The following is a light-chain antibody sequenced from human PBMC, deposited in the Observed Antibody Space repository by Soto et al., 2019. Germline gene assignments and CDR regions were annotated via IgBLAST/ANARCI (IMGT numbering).Light chain of an antibody. CDR1: SSNIGSKT. Sequence: QSALTQPPSASGTPGQRVTISCSGSSSNIGSKTVNWYQQLPGTVPKLLIFNSYQRPSGVPDRFSGSKSGTSASLAISGLQSEDEADYYRAAWDASLNGYVFGAGTKVTVL. J-gene: IGLJ1*01. CDR2: NSY. CDR3: AAWDASLNGYV. V-gene: IGLV1-44*01.